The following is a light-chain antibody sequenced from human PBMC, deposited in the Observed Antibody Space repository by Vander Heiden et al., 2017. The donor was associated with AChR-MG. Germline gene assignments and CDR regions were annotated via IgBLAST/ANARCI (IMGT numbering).Light chain of an antibody. CDR2: QDS. J-gene: IGLJ2*01. Sequence: SHELTQPPLVSVSPGQTPSITCSGDKLGDKYACWCQQKPGQSPVLVIDQDSKRPSGIPERFSGSNSGNTATLTISGTQAMDEADYYCQAWDSSTASVFGGGTKLTVL. CDR3: QAWDSSTASV. CDR1: KLGDKY. V-gene: IGLV3-1*01.